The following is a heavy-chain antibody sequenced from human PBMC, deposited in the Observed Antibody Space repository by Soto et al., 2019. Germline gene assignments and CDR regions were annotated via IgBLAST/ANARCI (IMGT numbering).Heavy chain of an antibody. CDR1: GFTFDDYT. Sequence: GGSLRLSCAASGFTFDDYTMHWVRQAPGKGLEWVSLISWDGGSTYYADSVKGRFTISRDNSKNSLYLQMNSLRTEDTALYYCAKDINPISSGSLYGMDVWGQGTTVTVSS. J-gene: IGHJ6*02. D-gene: IGHD6-19*01. V-gene: IGHV3-43*01. CDR2: ISWDGGST. CDR3: AKDINPISSGSLYGMDV.